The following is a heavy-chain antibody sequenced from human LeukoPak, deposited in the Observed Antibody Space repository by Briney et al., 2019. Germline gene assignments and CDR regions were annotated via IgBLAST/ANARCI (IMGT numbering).Heavy chain of an antibody. CDR3: ARDKLSFGSRYNWFDP. D-gene: IGHD3-16*01. J-gene: IGHJ5*02. V-gene: IGHV4-4*07. Sequence: SETLSLTCTVSGGSISTYDWNWIRQSAGKGLEWIGRIDNSGNTNYNPSLKSRVSMSADMSKNQFSLKLNSVTAADTAVYYCARDKLSFGSRYNWFDPWGQGSLVTVSS. CDR2: IDNSGNT. CDR1: GGSISTYD.